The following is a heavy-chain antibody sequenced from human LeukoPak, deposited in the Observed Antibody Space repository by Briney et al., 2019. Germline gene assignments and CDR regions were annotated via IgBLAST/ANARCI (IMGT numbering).Heavy chain of an antibody. J-gene: IGHJ4*02. Sequence: GGSLRLSCAASGFTFSSYSMNWVRQAPGKGLEWVSYISSSSSTIYYADSVKGRFTISRDNAKNSLYLQMNSRRAEDTAVYYCARDRRDFWSGYPGLIDYWGQGTLVTVSS. CDR2: ISSSSSTI. V-gene: IGHV3-48*01. CDR3: ARDRRDFWSGYPGLIDY. CDR1: GFTFSSYS. D-gene: IGHD3-3*01.